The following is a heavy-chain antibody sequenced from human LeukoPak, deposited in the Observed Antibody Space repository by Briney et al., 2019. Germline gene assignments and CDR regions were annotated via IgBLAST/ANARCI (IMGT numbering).Heavy chain of an antibody. J-gene: IGHJ4*02. CDR2: IYTGGST. Sequence: GGSLRLSCAVSGFSVSSNHMSWVRRAPGRGLEWVSVIYTGGSTYYADSVKGRFTISGDNSMNTLFLQMSRLRAEDTAVYYCARGGELPSAFDYWGQGTLVTVSS. V-gene: IGHV3-53*01. D-gene: IGHD1-26*01. CDR1: GFSVSSNH. CDR3: ARGGELPSAFDY.